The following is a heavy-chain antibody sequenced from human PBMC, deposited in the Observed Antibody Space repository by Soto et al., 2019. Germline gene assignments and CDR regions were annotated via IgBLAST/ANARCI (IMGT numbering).Heavy chain of an antibody. J-gene: IGHJ6*03. V-gene: IGHV1-8*01. CDR2: MNPNSGNT. Sequence: GASVKVSCKASGYTFTSYDINWVRQATGQGLEWMGWMNPNSGNTGYAQKFQGRVTMTRNTSISTAYMELSSLRSEDTAVYYCARGLTYSDFWSGYRPVFYYYYMDVWGKGTTVTVSS. D-gene: IGHD3-3*01. CDR1: GYTFTSYD. CDR3: ARGLTYSDFWSGYRPVFYYYYMDV.